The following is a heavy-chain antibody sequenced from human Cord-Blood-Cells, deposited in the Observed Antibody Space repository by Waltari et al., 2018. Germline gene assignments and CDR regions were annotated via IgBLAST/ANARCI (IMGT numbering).Heavy chain of an antibody. CDR3: ARVRYSSSWFFDY. J-gene: IGHJ4*02. D-gene: IGHD6-13*01. V-gene: IGHV3-53*01. Sequence: EVQLLEPGAGLIQPGGSLRLSCAASGFTVSTTYMSWVRQAPGKGLEWVSVIYSGGSTYYADSVKGRFTISRDNSKNTLYLQMNSLRAEDTAVYYCARVRYSSSWFFDYWGQGTLVTVSS. CDR1: GFTVSTTY. CDR2: IYSGGST.